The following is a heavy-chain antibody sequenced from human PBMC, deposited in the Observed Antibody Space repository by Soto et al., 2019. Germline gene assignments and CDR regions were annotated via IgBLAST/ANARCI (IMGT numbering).Heavy chain of an antibody. V-gene: IGHV4-39*07. CDR2: FFVGGNT. CDR1: GGSIGRTTYY. CDR3: ARDSRDGPPDY. J-gene: IGHJ4*02. Sequence: SETLSLTCTVSGGSIGRTTYYWGGMRQPPGKGLEWIASFFVGGNTYYNPSLKSRVTISVDTSKNQFSLKLSSVTAADTAVYYCARDSRDGPPDYWGQGALVTVSS. D-gene: IGHD2-2*01.